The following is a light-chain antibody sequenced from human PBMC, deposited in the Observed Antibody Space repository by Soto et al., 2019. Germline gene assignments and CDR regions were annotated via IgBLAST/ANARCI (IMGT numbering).Light chain of an antibody. Sequence: DIQMTQSPSTLSASVGDRVTITCRASQSISSWLAWYQQKPGKAPKLLIYDASSLESGVPSRFRGSGSGTEFTLTISSLQPDDFATYYCQQYNSYSPLAFGQGTKVEIK. V-gene: IGKV1-5*01. J-gene: IGKJ1*01. CDR3: QQYNSYSPLA. CDR2: DAS. CDR1: QSISSW.